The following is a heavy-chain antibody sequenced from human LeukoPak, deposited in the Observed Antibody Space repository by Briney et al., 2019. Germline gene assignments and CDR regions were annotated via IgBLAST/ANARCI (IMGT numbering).Heavy chain of an antibody. CDR1: GFTFSNYA. J-gene: IGHJ4*02. D-gene: IGHD3-10*01. CDR2: IGYRGGSI. CDR3: ASGPLLTMVRGVIITYYFDY. Sequence: TGGSLRLSCAASGFTFSNYAMSWVRQAPGKGLEWVSIIGYRGGSIYYAYSVQGRFTISRDNSKNTLYLQMNSLRAEDTAVYYCASGPLLTMVRGVIITYYFDYWGQGTLVTVSS. V-gene: IGHV3-23*01.